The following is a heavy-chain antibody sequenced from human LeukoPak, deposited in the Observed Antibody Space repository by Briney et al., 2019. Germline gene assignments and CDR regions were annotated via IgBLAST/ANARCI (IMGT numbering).Heavy chain of an antibody. CDR1: GFTFSSYA. CDR3: ARVDMVRGVDY. D-gene: IGHD3-10*01. Sequence: GGSLRLSCAASGFTFSSYAMSWVRQAPGKGLEWVAVISYDGSNKYYADSVKGRFTISRDNSKNTLYLQMNSLRAEDTAVYYCARVDMVRGVDYWGQGTLVTVSS. J-gene: IGHJ4*02. V-gene: IGHV3-30-3*01. CDR2: ISYDGSNK.